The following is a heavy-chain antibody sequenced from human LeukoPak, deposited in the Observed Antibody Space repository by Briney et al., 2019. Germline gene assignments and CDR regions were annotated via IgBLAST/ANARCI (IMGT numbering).Heavy chain of an antibody. CDR3: ARTAPWAAYCFDY. J-gene: IGHJ4*02. D-gene: IGHD5-18*01. Sequence: SETLSLTCTVSGGSISISSCYYWSCIRQPAGKGLEWIGRIYTSGSTNYNPSLKSRVTIFVDTSKNQFSLKLSSVTAADTAVYYCARTAPWAAYCFDYWGQGTLVTVSS. CDR1: GGSISISSCYY. CDR2: IYTSGST. V-gene: IGHV4-61*02.